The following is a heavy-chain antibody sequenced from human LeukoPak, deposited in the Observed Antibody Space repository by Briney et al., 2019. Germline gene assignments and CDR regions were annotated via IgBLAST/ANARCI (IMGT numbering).Heavy chain of an antibody. J-gene: IGHJ4*02. Sequence: SETLSLTCTVSGGSISSSSYYWGWIRQPPGKGLEWIGSIYYSGSTYYNPSLKSRVTISVDTSKNQFSLKLSSVTAADTAVYYCATIPKGSSGWADYWGQGTLVTVSS. CDR1: GGSISSSSYY. CDR3: ATIPKGSSGWADY. CDR2: IYYSGST. D-gene: IGHD6-19*01. V-gene: IGHV4-39*07.